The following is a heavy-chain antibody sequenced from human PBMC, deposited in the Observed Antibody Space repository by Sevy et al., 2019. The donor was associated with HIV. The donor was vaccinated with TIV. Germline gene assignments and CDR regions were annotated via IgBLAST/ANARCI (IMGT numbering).Heavy chain of an antibody. D-gene: IGHD6-13*01. Sequence: GGSLRLSCAASGFTFDDYTMHWVRQAPGKGLEWVSLISWDGGSTYYADSVKGRFTISRDNSKNSLYMQMNSLRTEDTALYYCAKDTVAAAGPRYFDYWGQGTLVTVSS. CDR3: AKDTVAAAGPRYFDY. J-gene: IGHJ4*02. V-gene: IGHV3-43*01. CDR2: ISWDGGST. CDR1: GFTFDDYT.